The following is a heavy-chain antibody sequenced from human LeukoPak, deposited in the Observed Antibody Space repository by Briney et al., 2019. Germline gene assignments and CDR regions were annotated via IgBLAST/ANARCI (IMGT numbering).Heavy chain of an antibody. CDR3: ARDWAY. D-gene: IGHD3-16*01. V-gene: IGHV3-48*02. J-gene: IGHJ4*02. CDR2: ISASSSTI. CDR1: GLILSSYQ. Sequence: PGGSLRLSCAASGLILSSYQMNWVRQAPGKGLEWVSYISASSSTIYYADSVKGRFTISRDNAKNSLYLQMNSLRDEDTAVYYCARDWAYWGQGTLVTVSS.